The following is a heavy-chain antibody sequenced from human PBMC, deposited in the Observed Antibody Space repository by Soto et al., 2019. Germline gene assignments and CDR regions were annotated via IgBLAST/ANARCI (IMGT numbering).Heavy chain of an antibody. CDR3: TTGPLVRILWFGELPDY. V-gene: IGHV3-15*01. D-gene: IGHD3-10*01. Sequence: GGSLRLSCAASGFTFSNAWMSWVRQAPGKGLEWVGRIKSKTDGGTTDYAAPVKGRFTISRDDSKNTLYLQMNSLKTEDTAVYYCTTGPLVRILWFGELPDYWGQGTLVTVSS. J-gene: IGHJ4*02. CDR2: IKSKTDGGTT. CDR1: GFTFSNAW.